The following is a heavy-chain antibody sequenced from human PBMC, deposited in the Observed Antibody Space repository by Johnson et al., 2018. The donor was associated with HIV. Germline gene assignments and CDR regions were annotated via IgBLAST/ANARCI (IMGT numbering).Heavy chain of an antibody. CDR2: FYSGGST. CDR3: VRDQGSGWPTNAFDI. V-gene: IGHV3-66*03. J-gene: IGHJ3*02. D-gene: IGHD6-19*01. CDR1: GFTVSSNY. Sequence: EQLVESGGGLIQPGGSLRVSCAASGFTVSSNYMSWVRQAPGKGLEWVSGFYSGGSTYYADSVKGRFTISSDNSKNTLYLQMIRLRADDTAVYYCVRDQGSGWPTNAFDIWGRGTRVTVSS.